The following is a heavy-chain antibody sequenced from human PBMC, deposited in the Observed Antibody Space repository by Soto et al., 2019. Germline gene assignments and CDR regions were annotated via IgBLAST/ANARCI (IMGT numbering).Heavy chain of an antibody. J-gene: IGHJ4*02. CDR1: GGSFSGYY. D-gene: IGHD3-22*01. V-gene: IGHV4-34*01. CDR2: INHSGST. Sequence: QVQLQQWGAGLLKPSETLSLTCAVYGGSFSGYYWSWIRQPPGKGLEWIGEINHSGSTNYNPSLKSRVTISVDTSKNQFSLKLSSVTAADTAVYNCARVITMMKTEPPSLDYWGQGTLVTVSS. CDR3: ARVITMMKTEPPSLDY.